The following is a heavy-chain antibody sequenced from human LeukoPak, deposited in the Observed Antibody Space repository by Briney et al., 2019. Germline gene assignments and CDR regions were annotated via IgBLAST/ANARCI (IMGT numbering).Heavy chain of an antibody. CDR2: ISYDGSNK. CDR1: GFTFSSYG. V-gene: IGHV3-30*18. J-gene: IGHJ4*02. CDR3: AKIPAGELFGEFDY. Sequence: GRSLRLSCAASGFTFSSYGMHWVRQAPGKGLEWVAVISYDGSNKYYADSVKGRFTISRDNSKNTLYLQMNSLRAEDTAVYYCAKIPAGELFGEFDYWGQGTLVTVSS. D-gene: IGHD3-10*01.